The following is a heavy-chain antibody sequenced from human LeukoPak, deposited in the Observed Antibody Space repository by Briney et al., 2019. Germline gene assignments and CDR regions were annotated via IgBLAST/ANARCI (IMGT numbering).Heavy chain of an antibody. CDR2: IHRAGRT. V-gene: IGHV4-4*02. CDR3: ARGKSTGAGAFDI. J-gene: IGHJ3*02. CDR1: GVSISSSEW. D-gene: IGHD1-1*01. Sequence: SETLSLTCAVSGVSISSSEWWIWVRQPPGQGLEWIGEIHRAGRTRYNPSLKSRVTMSMDYSKNQFSLKLSSVTAADTAVYYCARGKSTGAGAFDIWGHGTMVTVSS.